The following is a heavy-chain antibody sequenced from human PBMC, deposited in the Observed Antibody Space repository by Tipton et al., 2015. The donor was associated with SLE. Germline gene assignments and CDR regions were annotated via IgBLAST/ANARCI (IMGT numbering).Heavy chain of an antibody. Sequence: SLRLSCAASGFTFSSYEMNWVRQAPGKGLEWVSVIYSGGSTYYADSVKGRFTISRDNSKNTLYLQMNSLRAEDTALYYCTKGAATGFDYWGQGTLVTVSS. CDR1: GFTFSSYE. D-gene: IGHD6-13*01. CDR3: TKGAATGFDY. V-gene: IGHV3-66*01. CDR2: IYSGGST. J-gene: IGHJ4*02.